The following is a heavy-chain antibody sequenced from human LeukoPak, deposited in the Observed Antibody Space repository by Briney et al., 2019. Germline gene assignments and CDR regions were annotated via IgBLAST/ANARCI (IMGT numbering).Heavy chain of an antibody. CDR1: GASISSTTYY. Sequence: SETLSLTCTVSGASISSTTYYWGWIRQPPRKGLEWIGSIYYSGSTYYNPSLKSRVTISVDTSKNQFSLKLSSVTAADTAVYYCARVAICGGDCYFVTDWFDSWGQGTLVTVSS. J-gene: IGHJ5*01. CDR3: ARVAICGGDCYFVTDWFDS. D-gene: IGHD2-21*02. CDR2: IYYSGST. V-gene: IGHV4-39*07.